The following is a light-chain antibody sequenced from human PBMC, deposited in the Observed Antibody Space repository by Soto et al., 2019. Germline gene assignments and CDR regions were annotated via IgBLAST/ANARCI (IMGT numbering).Light chain of an antibody. V-gene: IGKV3-20*01. CDR3: QQYGSAPYT. CDR2: GAS. Sequence: EIVLTQSPGTLSFSPGERATLSCRSSQSVRSNYLAWYQPKPGQAPRLLIYGASSRATGIPERFSGSGSGTDFTLIISRLEPEDFAVDYWQQYGSAPYTFGQGAKLESK. CDR1: QSVRSNY. J-gene: IGKJ2*01.